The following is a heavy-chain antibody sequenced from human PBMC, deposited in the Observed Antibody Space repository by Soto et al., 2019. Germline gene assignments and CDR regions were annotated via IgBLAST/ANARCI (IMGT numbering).Heavy chain of an antibody. CDR1: GFTFSSYG. J-gene: IGHJ4*02. D-gene: IGHD2-2*01. V-gene: IGHV3-30*18. CDR3: AKQHCSSTSCYPYY. Sequence: GGSLRLSCAASGFTFSSYGMHWVRQAPGKGLEWVAVISYDGSNKYYADSVKGRFTISRDNSKNTLYLQMNSLRAEDTAVYYCAKQHCSSTSCYPYYWGQGTLVTVSS. CDR2: ISYDGSNK.